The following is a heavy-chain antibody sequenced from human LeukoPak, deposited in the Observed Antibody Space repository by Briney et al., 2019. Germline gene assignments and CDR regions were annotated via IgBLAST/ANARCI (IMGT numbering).Heavy chain of an antibody. CDR3: XRDQEAVAGYDY. CDR1: GFTFSSYS. Sequence: GGSLRLSCAASGFTFSSYSMNWVRQAPGKGLEWVSSISSSSSYIYYADSVKGRFTISRDNAKNSLYLQMNSLRAEDTAVYYCXRDQEAVAGYDYWGQGTLVTVSS. V-gene: IGHV3-21*01. D-gene: IGHD6-19*01. J-gene: IGHJ4*02. CDR2: ISSSSSYI.